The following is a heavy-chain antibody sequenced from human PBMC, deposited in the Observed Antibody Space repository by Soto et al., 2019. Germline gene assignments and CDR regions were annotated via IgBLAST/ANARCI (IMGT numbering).Heavy chain of an antibody. CDR2: IIPILGIA. D-gene: IGHD2-21*01. J-gene: IGHJ2*01. Sequence: QVQLVQSGAEVKKPGSSVKVSCKASGGTFSSYTISWVRQAPGQGLEWMGRIIPILGIANYAQKFQGRVTRTAAQCTSTAHIELSSLGSEDPAVYYCARAEGGAFALWGRGTLVTVSS. CDR1: GGTFSSYT. CDR3: ARAEGGAFAL. V-gene: IGHV1-69*02.